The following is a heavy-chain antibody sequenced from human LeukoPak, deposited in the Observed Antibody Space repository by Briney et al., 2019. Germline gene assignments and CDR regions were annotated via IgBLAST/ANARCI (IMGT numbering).Heavy chain of an antibody. V-gene: IGHV3-66*04. J-gene: IGHJ6*02. CDR1: GFTVSSNY. CDR3: VRLGLGDTYGLDV. D-gene: IGHD3-16*01. Sequence: PGGSLRLSCAASGFTVSSNYMSWVRQAPGKGLEWVSVIYTGGDTYYADSVKGRFTISRDNSKNTLYLQMNSLRAEDTAVYYCVRLGLGDTYGLDVWGQGTTVTVSS. CDR2: IYTGGDT.